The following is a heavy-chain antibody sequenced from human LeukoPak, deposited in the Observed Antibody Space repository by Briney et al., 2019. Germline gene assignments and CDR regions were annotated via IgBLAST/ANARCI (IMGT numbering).Heavy chain of an antibody. Sequence: ASVKASCKASGYRFTSYWMHWVRQAPGQGLEWMGVINPSGSGTRYAQPLQGRVTMTRDTSTNTDYMELSSLTSEDTAVYYCARDNSAGTPTYWWFDPWGQGTLVTVSS. CDR1: GYRFTSYW. CDR3: ARDNSAGTPTYWWFDP. CDR2: INPSGSGT. D-gene: IGHD1/OR15-1a*01. J-gene: IGHJ5*02. V-gene: IGHV1-46*01.